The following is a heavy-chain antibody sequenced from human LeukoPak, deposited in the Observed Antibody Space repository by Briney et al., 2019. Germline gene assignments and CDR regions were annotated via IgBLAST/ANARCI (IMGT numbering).Heavy chain of an antibody. D-gene: IGHD2/OR15-2a*01. V-gene: IGHV3-53*01. J-gene: IGHJ3*02. CDR3: ARDISFGAFDI. CDR2: IYSGGIT. Sequence: PGGSLRLSCAASGFTVSSNYMSWVRQAPGKGLEWVSVIYSGGITYYADSVKGRFTISRDNSKNTLYLQMNSLRAEDTAVYYCARDISFGAFDIWGQGTMVTVSS. CDR1: GFTVSSNY.